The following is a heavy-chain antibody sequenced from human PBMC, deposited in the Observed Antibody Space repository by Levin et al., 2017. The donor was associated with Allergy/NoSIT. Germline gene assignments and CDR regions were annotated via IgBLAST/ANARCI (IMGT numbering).Heavy chain of an antibody. CDR2: IKQDGSEK. J-gene: IGHJ4*02. D-gene: IGHD6-6*01. V-gene: IGHV3-7*01. CDR1: GFTFSRYW. CDR3: ARIGYSSSSFDY. Sequence: GESLKISCAASGFTFSRYWMSWVRQAPGKGLEWVANIKQDGSEKKYVDSVKGRFTISRDNAKNSLYLQMNSLRAEDTAVYYCARIGYSSSSFDYWGQGTLVTVSS.